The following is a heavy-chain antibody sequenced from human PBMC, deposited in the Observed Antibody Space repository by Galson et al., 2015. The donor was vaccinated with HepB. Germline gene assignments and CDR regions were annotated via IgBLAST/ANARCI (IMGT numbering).Heavy chain of an antibody. Sequence: QSGAEVTKPGESLKISCKGSGYSFTSYWIGWVRQMPGKGLEWMGIIYPGDSDTRYSPSSQGQVTISADKSISTAYLQWSSLKASDTAMYYCARPIREGSRGFGEFLNWFDPWGQGTLVTVSS. J-gene: IGHJ5*02. CDR2: IYPGDSDT. V-gene: IGHV5-51*01. D-gene: IGHD3-10*01. CDR3: ARPIREGSRGFGEFLNWFDP. CDR1: GYSFTSYW.